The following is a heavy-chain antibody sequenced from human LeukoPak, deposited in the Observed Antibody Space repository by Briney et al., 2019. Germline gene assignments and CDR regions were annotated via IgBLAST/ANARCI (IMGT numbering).Heavy chain of an antibody. CDR3: ARAGPPYYDFWSGYYIGWFDP. D-gene: IGHD3-3*01. CDR1: GFTFGSYW. V-gene: IGHV3-7*01. J-gene: IGHJ5*02. CDR2: IKQDGSEK. Sequence: GGSLRLSCAASGFTFGSYWMSWVRQAPGKGLEWVANIKQDGSEKYYVDSVKGRFTISRDNAKNSLYLQMNSLRAEDTAVYYCARAGPPYYDFWSGYYIGWFDPWGQGTLVTVSS.